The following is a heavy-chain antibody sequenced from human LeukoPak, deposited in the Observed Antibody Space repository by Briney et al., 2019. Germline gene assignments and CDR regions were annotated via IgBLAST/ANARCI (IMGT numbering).Heavy chain of an antibody. J-gene: IGHJ4*02. CDR1: GFTFSTYS. D-gene: IGHD4-17*01. V-gene: IGHV3-48*02. CDR2: ISSSSSTM. Sequence: PGGSLRLSCAASGFTFSTYSMNWVRQAPGKGLEWVSYISSSSSTMFYADSVKGRFTISRDNAKNSLFLQMNSLRDEDTAVYCCASRAYGDYGFDYWGQGTLVTVSS. CDR3: ASRAYGDYGFDY.